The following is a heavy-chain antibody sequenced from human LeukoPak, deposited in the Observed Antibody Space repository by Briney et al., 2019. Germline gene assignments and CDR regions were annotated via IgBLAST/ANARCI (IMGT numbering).Heavy chain of an antibody. V-gene: IGHV4-39*07. CDR2: IYYSGST. J-gene: IGHJ4*02. Sequence: SETLSLTCTVSGYSISSSSYYWGWIRQPPGKGLEWIGTIYYSGSTYYNPSLKSRVTISVDTSKNQFSLKLSSVTTADTAVYYCARGNTALGYWGQGTLVTVSS. CDR3: ARGNTALGY. D-gene: IGHD2-2*02. CDR1: GYSISSSSYY.